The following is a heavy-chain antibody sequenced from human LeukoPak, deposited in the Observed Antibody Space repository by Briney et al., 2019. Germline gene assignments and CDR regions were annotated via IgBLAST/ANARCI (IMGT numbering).Heavy chain of an antibody. CDR1: GFTFSSYA. D-gene: IGHD3-22*01. J-gene: IGHJ4*02. V-gene: IGHV3-23*01. Sequence: GGSLRLSCAASGFTFSSYAMRWVRQAPGKGLEWVSAISGSGGSTYYADSVKGRFTISRDNSKNTLYLQMNSLRAEDTAVYYCAKGPDSSGYYYDYWGQGTLVTVSS. CDR2: ISGSGGST. CDR3: AKGPDSSGYYYDY.